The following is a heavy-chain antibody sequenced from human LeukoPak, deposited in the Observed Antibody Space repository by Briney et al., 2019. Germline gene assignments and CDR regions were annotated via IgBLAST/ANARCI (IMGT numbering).Heavy chain of an antibody. D-gene: IGHD3-16*02. V-gene: IGHV4-39*07. CDR2: IYYSGST. CDR3: ARVHDYVWGSYRYYYFDY. CDR1: GGSISSSSYY. J-gene: IGHJ4*02. Sequence: SETLSLTCTVSGGSISSSSYYWGWIRQPPGKGLEWIGSIYYSGSTYYNPSLKSRVTISVDTSKNQFSLKLSSVTAADTAVYYCARVHDYVWGSYRYYYFDYWGQGTLVTVSS.